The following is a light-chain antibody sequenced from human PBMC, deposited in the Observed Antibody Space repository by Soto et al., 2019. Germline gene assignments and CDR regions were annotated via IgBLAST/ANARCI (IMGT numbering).Light chain of an antibody. CDR1: QSISAW. J-gene: IGKJ1*01. V-gene: IGKV1-5*03. CDR2: KAS. CDR3: QQYNTFSTWS. Sequence: DIQMPQTPSTLSASVGDIDTITCRASQSISAWLAWYQQKPGKAPKLLIYKASRLETGVPSSFSGSGSGTEFTLTISSLHPDDVATYYCQQYNTFSTWSFGQGTKV.